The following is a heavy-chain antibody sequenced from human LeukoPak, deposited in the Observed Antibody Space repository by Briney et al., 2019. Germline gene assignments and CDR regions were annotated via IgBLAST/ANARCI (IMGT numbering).Heavy chain of an antibody. CDR3: ARHHNSYDFWSGLDY. CDR1: GGSISSSSYY. CDR2: IYYSGST. Sequence: SETLSLTCTVSGGSISSSSYYWGWIRQPPGKGLEWIGSIYYSGSTYYNPSLRSRVTISVDTSKNQFSLKLSSVTAADTAVYYRARHHNSYDFWSGLDYRGQGTLVTVSS. J-gene: IGHJ4*02. D-gene: IGHD3-3*01. V-gene: IGHV4-39*01.